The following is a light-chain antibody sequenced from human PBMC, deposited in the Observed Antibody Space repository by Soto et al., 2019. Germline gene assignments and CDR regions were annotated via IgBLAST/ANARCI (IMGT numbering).Light chain of an antibody. CDR1: QSIDSW. J-gene: IGKJ3*01. V-gene: IGKV1-5*03. CDR2: KAS. Sequence: DIQMTQSPSTLSASVGDRVTITCRASQSIDSWLAWYQQKPGKAPKLLFYKASFLEIGVPSRFSGSGSGTEFTLTISSLQPDDFATYYCQHYNNYPLTFGPGTKVDI. CDR3: QHYNNYPLT.